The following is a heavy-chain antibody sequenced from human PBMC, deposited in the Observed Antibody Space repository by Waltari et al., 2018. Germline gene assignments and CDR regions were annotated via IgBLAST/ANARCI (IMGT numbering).Heavy chain of an antibody. V-gene: IGHV1-69*05. Sequence: QVQLVQSGAEVKKPGSSVKVSCRASGGTFSTYVITWVRQAPGQGLEWMGGIVPIFDKAKYAQKFQGRVTMTTDESRNTVYMELSSLRSEDTAVYYCARDGAAAPYNWFDPWGQGTLATVSS. CDR3: ARDGAAAPYNWFDP. CDR2: IVPIFDKA. J-gene: IGHJ5*02. CDR1: GGTFSTYV. D-gene: IGHD2-2*01.